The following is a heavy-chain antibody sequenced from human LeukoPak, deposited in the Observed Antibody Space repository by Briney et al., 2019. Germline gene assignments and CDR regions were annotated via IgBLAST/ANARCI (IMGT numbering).Heavy chain of an antibody. CDR1: GFTFSNYA. Sequence: GGSLRLSCAASGFTFSNYAMSWVRQAPGKGLEWVSGTIGSGGSTDYADTVKGRFTISRDNSKNTLYLQMNSLRAEDTAIYYCAKGMSSWYYGYWGQGTLVTVSS. D-gene: IGHD6-13*01. CDR3: AKGMSSWYYGY. J-gene: IGHJ4*02. V-gene: IGHV3-23*01. CDR2: TIGSGGST.